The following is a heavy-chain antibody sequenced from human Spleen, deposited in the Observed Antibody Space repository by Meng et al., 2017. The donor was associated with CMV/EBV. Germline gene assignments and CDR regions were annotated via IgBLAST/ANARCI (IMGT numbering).Heavy chain of an antibody. CDR1: GASFSDYY. Sequence: QVQLQEWGAGLLKPSETLSLTCAVYGASFSDYYWSWIRQPPGKGLEWIGEINHSGNTNYNPSLKSRVTISVDTSKNQFSLKLSSVTAADTAVYYCARNPCGGDCYSVFDIWGQGTMVTVSS. V-gene: IGHV4-34*01. D-gene: IGHD2-21*02. CDR3: ARNPCGGDCYSVFDI. J-gene: IGHJ3*02. CDR2: INHSGNT.